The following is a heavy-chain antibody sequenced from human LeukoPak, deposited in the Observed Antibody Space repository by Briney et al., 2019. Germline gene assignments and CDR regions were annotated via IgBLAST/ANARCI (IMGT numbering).Heavy chain of an antibody. V-gene: IGHV6-1*01. Sequence: SQTLSLTCAISGDSVSSNTTAWNWIRQSPSRGLEWLGRTYYRSKWFNDYAVSVKSRIGINPDTSKNQFSLQLNLMTPEDTAVYYCARGGGAFDYWGQGTLVTASS. CDR1: GDSVSSNTTA. CDR3: ARGGGAFDY. J-gene: IGHJ4*02. D-gene: IGHD1-26*01. CDR2: TYYRSKWFN.